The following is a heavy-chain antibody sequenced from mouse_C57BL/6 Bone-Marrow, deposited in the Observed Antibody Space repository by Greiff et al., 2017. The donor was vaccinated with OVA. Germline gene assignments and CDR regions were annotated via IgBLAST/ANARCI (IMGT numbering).Heavy chain of an antibody. CDR1: GYNFKNTY. CDR3: APHKGGAIDY. J-gene: IGHJ4*01. V-gene: IGHV14-3*01. Sequence: VQLQQSVAELVRPGASVKLSCTASGYNFKNTYMHWVKQRPEQGLEWIGRIDPANGNTNYTPKFQGKATITADTSSSTAYLQLSSLTSEDAAIYYCAPHKGGAIDYWGQGTSLTVSS. CDR2: IDPANGNT.